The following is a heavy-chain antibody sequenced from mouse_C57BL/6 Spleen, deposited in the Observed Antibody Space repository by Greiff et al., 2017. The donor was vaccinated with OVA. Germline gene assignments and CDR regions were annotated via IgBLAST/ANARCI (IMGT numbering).Heavy chain of an antibody. CDR3: ARGVTTVVATEYFDV. Sequence: EVQLQQSGPVLVKPGASVKMSCKASGYTFTDYYMNWVKQSHGKSLEWIGVINPYNGGTSYNQKFKGKATLTVDKSSSTAYMELNSLTSEDSAVYYCARGVTTVVATEYFDVWGTGTTVTVSS. J-gene: IGHJ1*03. CDR1: GYTFTDYY. D-gene: IGHD1-1*01. CDR2: INPYNGGT. V-gene: IGHV1-19*01.